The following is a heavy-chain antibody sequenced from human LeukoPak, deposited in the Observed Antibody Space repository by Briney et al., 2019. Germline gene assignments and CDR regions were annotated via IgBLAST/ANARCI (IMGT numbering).Heavy chain of an antibody. D-gene: IGHD1-1*01. CDR3: ARDQGTSTTAPKRKGRFDP. V-gene: IGHV3-30*03. J-gene: IGHJ5*02. CDR1: GFSFSNYG. CDR2: ISYDGSNE. Sequence: PPGGSLRLSCAASGFSFSNYGMHWVRQAPGKGLEWVAVISYDGSNEYYADSVKGRFTISRDNSKNTLYLQMSSLRAEDTAVYYCARDQGTSTTAPKRKGRFDPWGQGTLVTVSS.